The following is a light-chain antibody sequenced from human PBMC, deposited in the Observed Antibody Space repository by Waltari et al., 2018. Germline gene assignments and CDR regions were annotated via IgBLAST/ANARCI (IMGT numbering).Light chain of an antibody. Sequence: QSALTQPPSASGSPGQSVTISCTGTSSDVGDYNYVSWYQQHPGKAPKLMIYEVSQRPSVVPVRCSGSTSGDTASLTFCGLQAEDEADYDCSSDAGSNYRVFGGGTKLTVL. J-gene: IGLJ3*02. CDR1: SSDVGDYNY. CDR3: SSDAGSNYRV. V-gene: IGLV2-8*01. CDR2: EVS.